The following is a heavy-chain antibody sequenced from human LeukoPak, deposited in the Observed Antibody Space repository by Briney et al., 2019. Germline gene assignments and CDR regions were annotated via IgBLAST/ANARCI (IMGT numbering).Heavy chain of an antibody. D-gene: IGHD2-15*01. CDR1: GGSVNSVDNY. CDR2: VSYSGDT. V-gene: IGHV4-61*08. J-gene: IGHJ4*02. Sequence: SETLSLTCAVSGGSVNSVDNYWTWVRQPPGKGLECIGYVSYSGDTRYCPSLNNRVTISADTSKNQVSLKLTSVTAADTAIYYCARTRYGSGSFDYWGQGTPVSVSS. CDR3: ARTRYGSGSFDY.